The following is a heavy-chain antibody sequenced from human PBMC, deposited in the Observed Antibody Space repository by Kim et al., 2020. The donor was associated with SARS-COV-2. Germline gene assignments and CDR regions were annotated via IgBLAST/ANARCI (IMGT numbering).Heavy chain of an antibody. CDR3: TRVGVIVGATTLDY. CDR1: GFTFGDYA. D-gene: IGHD1-26*01. CDR2: IRSKAYGGTT. V-gene: IGHV3-49*03. Sequence: GGSLRLSCTASGFTFGDYAMSWFRQAPGKGLEWVGFIRSKAYGGTTEYAASVKGRFTISRDDSKSIAYLQMNSLKTEDTAVYYCTRVGVIVGATTLDYWGQGTLVTVSS. J-gene: IGHJ4*02.